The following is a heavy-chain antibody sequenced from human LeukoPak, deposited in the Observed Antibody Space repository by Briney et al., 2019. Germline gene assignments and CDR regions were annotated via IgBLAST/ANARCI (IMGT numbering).Heavy chain of an antibody. Sequence: GGSLRLSCAASGFTFSSYGMHWVRQAPGKGLERVAVIWYDGSNKYYADSVKGRFTISRDNSKNTLYLQMNSLRAEDTAVYYCAREIVVVAAGYHAFDIWGQGTMVTVSS. J-gene: IGHJ3*02. CDR2: IWYDGSNK. CDR1: GFTFSSYG. D-gene: IGHD2-15*01. V-gene: IGHV3-33*01. CDR3: AREIVVVAAGYHAFDI.